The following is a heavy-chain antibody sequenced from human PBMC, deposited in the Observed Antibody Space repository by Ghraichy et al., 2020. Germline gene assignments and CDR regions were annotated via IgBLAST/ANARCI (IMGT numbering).Heavy chain of an antibody. D-gene: IGHD5-12*01. CDR3: AKTSGYSGYDFGY. Sequence: SETLSLTCTVSGGSISSSSYYWGWIRQPPGKGLEWIGSIYYSGSTYYNPSLKSRVTISVDTSKNQFSLKLSSVTAADTAVYYCAKTSGYSGYDFGYWGQGTLVTVSS. CDR1: GGSISSSSYY. V-gene: IGHV4-39*01. CDR2: IYYSGST. J-gene: IGHJ4*02.